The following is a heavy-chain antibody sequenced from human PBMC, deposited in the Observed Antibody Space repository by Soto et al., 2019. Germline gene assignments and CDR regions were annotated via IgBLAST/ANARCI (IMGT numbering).Heavy chain of an antibody. V-gene: IGHV3-9*01. CDR3: AKKVPGSNPLDS. CDR1: GFSFDDYA. Sequence: SLRLSCAASGFSFDDYAMHWVRQAPGKGLEWVSGIIGNSGTIYYADSVKGRFTISRDNSKNTLYLQMNSLRAEDTAVYYCAKKVPGSNPLDSWGQGALVTVSS. D-gene: IGHD1-1*01. CDR2: IIGNSGTI. J-gene: IGHJ4*02.